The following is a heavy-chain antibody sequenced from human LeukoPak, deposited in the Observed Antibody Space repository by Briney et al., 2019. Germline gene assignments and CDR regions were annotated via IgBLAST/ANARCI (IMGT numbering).Heavy chain of an antibody. CDR2: IKSKTDGGTT. D-gene: IGHD3-3*01. J-gene: IGHJ6*03. V-gene: IGHV3-15*01. CDR3: TTEKNVIAIFGVPYYMDV. CDR1: GFTFNNAW. Sequence: GGSLRLSCAASGFTFNNAWMSWVRQSPGKGLEWVSRIKSKTDGGTTDYAAPVKGRFTISRDDSKNTLYLQMDSLTNEARAVYYCTTEKNVIAIFGVPYYMDVWGKGTTVTVSS.